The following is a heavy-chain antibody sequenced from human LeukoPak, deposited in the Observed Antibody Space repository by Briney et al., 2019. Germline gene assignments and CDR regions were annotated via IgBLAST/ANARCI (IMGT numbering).Heavy chain of an antibody. Sequence: ESGPTLVKPTQTLTLTCTFSGFSLSTSEVGVAWIRQPPGKALEWLALIYWNDDKRYSPSLKSWLTITKDTSKNQVVLTMTNMDPVDTATFYCALQRYSSNWYPFDYWGQGTLVTVSS. CDR2: IYWNDDK. J-gene: IGHJ4*02. D-gene: IGHD6-13*01. V-gene: IGHV2-5*01. CDR1: GFSLSTSEVG. CDR3: ALQRYSSNWYPFDY.